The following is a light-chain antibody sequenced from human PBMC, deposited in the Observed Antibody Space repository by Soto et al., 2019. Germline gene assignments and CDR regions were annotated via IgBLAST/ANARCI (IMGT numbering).Light chain of an antibody. CDR3: QHRSNWPPAIT. Sequence: EIVLTQSPATLSLSPGERATLSCRASQSVSTYLAWYQQKLGQAPRLLIYDASDRATGIPARFSGSGSGTDFTLTISSLGPEDFAVYDCQHRSNWPPAITFGQGTRLEIK. CDR1: QSVSTY. CDR2: DAS. V-gene: IGKV3-11*01. J-gene: IGKJ5*01.